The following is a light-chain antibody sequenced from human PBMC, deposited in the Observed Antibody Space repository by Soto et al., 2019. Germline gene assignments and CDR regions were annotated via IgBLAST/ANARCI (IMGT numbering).Light chain of an antibody. Sequence: QSALTQPASVSGSPGQSITISCTGTSSDVGGYNYVSWYQQHPGKAPKLMIYDVSNRPSGVSNRFSGSKSGNTASLTISGLQAEDEADYYCSSYTRSSTYVFGTGT. CDR2: DVS. V-gene: IGLV2-14*01. J-gene: IGLJ1*01. CDR1: SSDVGGYNY. CDR3: SSYTRSSTYV.